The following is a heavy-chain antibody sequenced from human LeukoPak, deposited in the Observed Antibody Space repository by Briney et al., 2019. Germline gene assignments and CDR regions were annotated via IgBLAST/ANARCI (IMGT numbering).Heavy chain of an antibody. Sequence: SVKVSCKASGGTFSSYAISWVRQAPGQGLEWMGRVIPILGIANYAQKFQGRVTITADKSTSTAYMELSSLRSEDTAVYYCARDGDGYCSSTSCLRGMDVWGQGTTVTVSS. D-gene: IGHD2-2*01. CDR3: ARDGDGYCSSTSCLRGMDV. CDR1: GGTFSSYA. CDR2: VIPILGIA. J-gene: IGHJ6*02. V-gene: IGHV1-69*04.